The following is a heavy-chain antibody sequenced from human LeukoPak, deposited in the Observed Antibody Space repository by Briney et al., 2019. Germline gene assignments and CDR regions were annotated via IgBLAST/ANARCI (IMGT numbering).Heavy chain of an antibody. J-gene: IGHJ4*02. CDR1: GYTFTSYG. D-gene: IGHD3-22*01. CDR3: ARDRAPDYYDSSGYYPLDY. Sequence: GASVKVSCKASGYTFTSYGISWVRQAPGQGLEWWGWISAYNGNTNYAQKLQGRVTMTTDTSTSAAYMELRSLRSDDTAVYYCARDRAPDYYDSSGYYPLDYWGQGTLVTVSS. CDR2: ISAYNGNT. V-gene: IGHV1-18*01.